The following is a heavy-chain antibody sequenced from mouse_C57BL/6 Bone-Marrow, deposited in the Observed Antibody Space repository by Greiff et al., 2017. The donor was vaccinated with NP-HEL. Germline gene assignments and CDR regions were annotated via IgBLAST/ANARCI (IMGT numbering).Heavy chain of an antibody. CDR3: ARGDYDPLDY. CDR2: IYPRSGNT. J-gene: IGHJ2*01. D-gene: IGHD2-4*01. V-gene: IGHV1-81*01. CDR1: GYTFTSYG. Sequence: VQLVESGAELARPGASVKLSCKASGYTFTSYGISWVKQRTGQGLEWIGEIYPRSGNTYYNEKFKGKATLTADKSSSTAYMELRSLTSEDSAVYFCARGDYDPLDYWGQGTTLTVSS.